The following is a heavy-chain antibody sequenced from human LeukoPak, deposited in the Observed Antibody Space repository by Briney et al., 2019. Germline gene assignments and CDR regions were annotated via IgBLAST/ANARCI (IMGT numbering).Heavy chain of an antibody. V-gene: IGHV1-8*03. D-gene: IGHD6-13*01. Sequence: ASVKVSCKASGYTFTGYYIHWVRQAPGQGPEWMGLMNPTSGGTEYTQKFQGRVTITRNTSISTAYMELSSLRSEDTAVYYCARAYRVRQLGGRFDPWGQGTLVTVSS. CDR1: GYTFTGYY. CDR3: ARAYRVRQLGGRFDP. CDR2: MNPTSGGT. J-gene: IGHJ5*02.